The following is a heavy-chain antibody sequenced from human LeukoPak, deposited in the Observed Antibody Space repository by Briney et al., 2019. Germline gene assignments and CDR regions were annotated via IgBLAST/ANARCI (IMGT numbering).Heavy chain of an antibody. J-gene: IGHJ5*02. CDR3: ARVGSPWNLNWFDP. Sequence: PGGSLRLSCAASGFTFSSYGMHWVRQAPGKGLEWVAFIRYDGSNKYYADSVKGRFTISRDNSKNSLYLQMNSLRAEDTAVYYCARVGSPWNLNWFDPWGQGTLVTVSS. CDR1: GFTFSSYG. V-gene: IGHV3-30*02. CDR2: IRYDGSNK. D-gene: IGHD1-1*01.